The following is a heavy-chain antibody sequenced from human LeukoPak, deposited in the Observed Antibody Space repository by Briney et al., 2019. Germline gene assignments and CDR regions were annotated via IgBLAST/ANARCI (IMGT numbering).Heavy chain of an antibody. Sequence: GRSLRLSCAASGFTFDDYAMHWVRQAPGKGLEWVSGISWNSGSIGYADSVKGRFTISRDNAKHSLYLQMNSLRAEDTALYYCAKDMVRGVIGWFDPWGQGTLVTVSS. CDR2: ISWNSGSI. CDR1: GFTFDDYA. J-gene: IGHJ5*02. CDR3: AKDMVRGVIGWFDP. V-gene: IGHV3-9*01. D-gene: IGHD3-10*01.